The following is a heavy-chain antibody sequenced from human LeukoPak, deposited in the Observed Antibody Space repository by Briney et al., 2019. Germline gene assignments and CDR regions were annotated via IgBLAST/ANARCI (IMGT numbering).Heavy chain of an antibody. CDR2: IRGSGGST. V-gene: IGHV3-23*01. D-gene: IGHD5-12*01. J-gene: IGHJ4*02. CDR3: AKFGRPDRYDYDYDY. Sequence: PGGSLRLSCAPYGYTFSIYAMSCVRQAPGKGLEWVSAIRGSGGSTYYADSVKGRFTISRDNYKNALYLQMNSLKAEDTAVYYCAKFGRPDRYDYDYDYWGQGTLVTVSS. CDR1: GYTFSIYA.